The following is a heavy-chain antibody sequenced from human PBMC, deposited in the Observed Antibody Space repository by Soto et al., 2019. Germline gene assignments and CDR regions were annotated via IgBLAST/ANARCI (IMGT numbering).Heavy chain of an antibody. D-gene: IGHD1-1*01. V-gene: IGHV3-53*01. CDR3: VRDKRTISGIFPGY. Sequence: GGSLRLSCVGSGFDVTTNCMRWVCQAPGKGLECVSIVCTGGATHYADSVKGRFTISRDRSKNTVHLQMNNVRAEDTAVYYCVRDKRTISGIFPGYWGQGTQVTVSS. CDR2: VCTGGAT. CDR1: GFDVTTNC. J-gene: IGHJ4*02.